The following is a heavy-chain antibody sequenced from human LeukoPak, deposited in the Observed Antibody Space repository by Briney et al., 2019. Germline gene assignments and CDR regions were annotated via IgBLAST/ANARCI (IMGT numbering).Heavy chain of an antibody. CDR2: MYYRGST. CDR1: GGSISSSSHY. V-gene: IGHV4-39*07. J-gene: IGHJ4*02. Sequence: SETLSLTCTVSGGSISSSSHYWGWLRQPPGKGLEWIGSMYYRGSTYHNPSLKSRVTISVDTSKNQFSLKLSSVTAADTAVYYCATTTIRLGYWGQGTLVTVSS. CDR3: ATTTIRLGY. D-gene: IGHD1-26*01.